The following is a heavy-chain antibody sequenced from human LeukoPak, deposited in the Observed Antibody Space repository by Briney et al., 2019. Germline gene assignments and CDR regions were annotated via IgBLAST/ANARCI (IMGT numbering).Heavy chain of an antibody. CDR3: AKDMGGGYYGSGSPFDY. CDR1: GFTFDDYA. D-gene: IGHD3-10*01. V-gene: IGHV3-9*01. J-gene: IGHJ4*02. CDR2: ISWNSGSI. Sequence: GGSLRLSCAASGFTFDDYAMHWVRQAPGKGLEWVSGISWNSGSIGYADSVKGRFTISRDNAKNSLYLQMNSLRAEDTVLYYCAKDMGGGYYGSGSPFDYWGQGTLVTVSS.